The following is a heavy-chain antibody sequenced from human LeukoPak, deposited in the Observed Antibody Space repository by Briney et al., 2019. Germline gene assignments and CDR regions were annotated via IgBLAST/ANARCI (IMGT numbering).Heavy chain of an antibody. Sequence: SETLSLTGTVSGGSISSSSYYWGWIRQPPGKGLEWIGSIYYSGSTYYNPSLKSRVTISVDTSKNQFSLKLSSVTAADTAVYYCARLQMGYWGSGSYYRPPGYDYWGQGTLVTVSS. CDR2: IYYSGST. J-gene: IGHJ4*02. CDR3: ARLQMGYWGSGSYYRPPGYDY. V-gene: IGHV4-39*01. CDR1: GGSISSSSYY. D-gene: IGHD3-10*01.